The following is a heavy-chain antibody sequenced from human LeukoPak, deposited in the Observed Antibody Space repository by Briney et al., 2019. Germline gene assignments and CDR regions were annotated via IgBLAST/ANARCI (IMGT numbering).Heavy chain of an antibody. D-gene: IGHD3-22*01. J-gene: IGHJ4*02. CDR3: AREDFDDSSGYLGY. Sequence: GRSLRLSCAASGFTFSSYAMHWVRQAPGKGLEWVAVISYDGSNKYYADSVKGRFTISRDNSKNTLYLQMNSLRAEDTAVYYCAREDFDDSSGYLGYWGQGTLVTVSS. CDR2: ISYDGSNK. V-gene: IGHV3-30-3*01. CDR1: GFTFSSYA.